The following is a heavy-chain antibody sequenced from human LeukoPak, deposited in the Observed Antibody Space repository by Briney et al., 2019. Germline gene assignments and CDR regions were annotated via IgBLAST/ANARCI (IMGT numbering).Heavy chain of an antibody. Sequence: PSETLSLTCTVSGGSISSYYWCWLRQPAGKGLEWIGRIYTSGSTNYNPSLKSRVTMSVDTSKNQFSLKLSSVTAADTAVYYCVAMVRGVKGAHFNYWGQGTLVTVSS. J-gene: IGHJ4*02. CDR1: GGSISSYY. CDR2: IYTSGST. CDR3: VAMVRGVKGAHFNY. V-gene: IGHV4-4*07. D-gene: IGHD3-10*01.